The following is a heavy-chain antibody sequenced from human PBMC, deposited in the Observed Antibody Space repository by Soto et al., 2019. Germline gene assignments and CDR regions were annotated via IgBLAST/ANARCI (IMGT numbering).Heavy chain of an antibody. J-gene: IGHJ4*02. CDR1: GGTFSSYT. D-gene: IGHD5-12*01. V-gene: IGHV1-69*02. CDR2: IIPILGIA. Sequence: ASVKVSCKASGGTFSSYTISWVRQAPGQGLEWMGRIIPILGIANYAQKFQGRVTITADKSTSTAYMELSSLRSEDTAVYYCASSGYDTLSGVDYWGQGTLVTVSS. CDR3: ASSGYDTLSGVDY.